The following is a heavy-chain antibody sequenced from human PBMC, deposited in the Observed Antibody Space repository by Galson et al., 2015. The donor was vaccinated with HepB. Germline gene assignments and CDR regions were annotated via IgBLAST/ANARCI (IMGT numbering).Heavy chain of an antibody. J-gene: IGHJ5*02. D-gene: IGHD6-19*01. CDR3: ARGAVTPWDL. Sequence: SVKVSCKASGYGFTSYTLHWVRQAPGQRLGWMGWINAGNGDTKSSSKFQGRVTFTRDTSASTAYMEVSSLRSEDSALYYCARGAVTPWDLWGQGTLLTVSS. CDR1: GYGFTSYT. CDR2: INAGNGDT. V-gene: IGHV1-3*01.